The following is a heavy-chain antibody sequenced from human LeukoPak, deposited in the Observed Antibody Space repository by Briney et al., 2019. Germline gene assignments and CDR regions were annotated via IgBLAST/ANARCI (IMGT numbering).Heavy chain of an antibody. Sequence: SETLSLTCTVSGGSITSSYWSWVRQPPGKGLEWIGYIYYSETIKTTKCNPSLKNRVTISADMAKNQFSLHLSSVTAADTAMFHCARDSWEVTDDSHFDLWGRGTLVTVSS. CDR2: IYYSETIKTT. V-gene: IGHV4-59*01. CDR3: ARDSWEVTDDSHFDL. J-gene: IGHJ2*01. D-gene: IGHD2-21*02. CDR1: GGSITSSY.